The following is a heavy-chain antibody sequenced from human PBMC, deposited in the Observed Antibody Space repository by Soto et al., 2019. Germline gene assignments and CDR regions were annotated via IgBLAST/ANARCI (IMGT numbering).Heavy chain of an antibody. J-gene: IGHJ3*02. V-gene: IGHV1-18*01. CDR1: GYTFTSYG. Sequence: QVQLVQSGAEVKKPGASVKVSCKASGYTFTSYGISWVRQAPGQGLEWMGWISAYNGNTNYAQKLQGRVTMTTDTSTSTADMELRSLRSDDTAVYYCARDREYSGYDPEAFDIWGQGTMVTVSS. CDR2: ISAYNGNT. D-gene: IGHD5-12*01. CDR3: ARDREYSGYDPEAFDI.